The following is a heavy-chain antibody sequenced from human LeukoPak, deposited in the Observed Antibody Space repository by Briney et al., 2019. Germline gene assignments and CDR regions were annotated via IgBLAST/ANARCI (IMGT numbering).Heavy chain of an antibody. CDR2: INTDGSST. CDR1: GFTFSTYW. D-gene: IGHD1-26*01. Sequence: GGSLRLSCAASGFTFSTYWMHWVRQAPGKGLVWVSRINTDGSSTTYADSVKGRFTISRDNAKNTLYLQMNSLRAEDTALYYCARDPREGFDHWGQGTRVTVSS. J-gene: IGHJ4*02. V-gene: IGHV3-74*01. CDR3: ARDPREGFDH.